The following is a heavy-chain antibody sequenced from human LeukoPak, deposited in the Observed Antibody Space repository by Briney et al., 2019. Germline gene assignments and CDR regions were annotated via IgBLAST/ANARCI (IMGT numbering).Heavy chain of an antibody. CDR2: IYYSGST. J-gene: IGHJ4*02. Sequence: SETLSLTCTVSGGSINSYYWSWIRQPPGKGLEWIGYIYYSGSTNYNPSLKSRVTISVDTSKNQFSLKLSSVTAAGTAVYYCARVSVAGKKGFDYWGQGTLVTVSS. D-gene: IGHD6-19*01. CDR1: GGSINSYY. CDR3: ARVSVAGKKGFDY. V-gene: IGHV4-59*01.